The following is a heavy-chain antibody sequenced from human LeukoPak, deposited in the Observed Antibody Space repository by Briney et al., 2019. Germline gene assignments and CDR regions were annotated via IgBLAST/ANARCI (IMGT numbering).Heavy chain of an antibody. D-gene: IGHD3-3*01. CDR1: GYTFTGYY. CDR3: ARDPEKEAGFWSGYSLDY. J-gene: IGHJ4*02. V-gene: IGHV1-46*01. Sequence: ASVKVSCKDSGYTFTGYYMNWVRQAPGQGLEWMGIVNPSGGSTSYAQNFQGRVTMTRDMSTSTVYMELSSLRSEDTAVYYCARDPEKEAGFWSGYSLDYWGQGTLVTVSS. CDR2: VNPSGGST.